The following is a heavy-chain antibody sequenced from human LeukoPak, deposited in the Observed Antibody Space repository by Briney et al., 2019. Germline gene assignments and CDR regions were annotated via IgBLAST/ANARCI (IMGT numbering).Heavy chain of an antibody. V-gene: IGHV1-69*06. Sequence: ASVKVSCKASGGTFSSYAISWVRQAPGQGLEWMGGIIPIFGTANYAQKFQGRVTITADKSTSTAYMELSSLRSEDMAIYYCARAQVGGYYYYLDVWGKGTTVIVSS. CDR2: IIPIFGTA. CDR3: ARAQVGGYYYYLDV. D-gene: IGHD1-26*01. J-gene: IGHJ6*03. CDR1: GGTFSSYA.